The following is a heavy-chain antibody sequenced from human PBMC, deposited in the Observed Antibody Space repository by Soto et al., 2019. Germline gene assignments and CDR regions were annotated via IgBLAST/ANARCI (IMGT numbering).Heavy chain of an antibody. D-gene: IGHD2-8*01. Sequence: SQRPSSAASAFTSISYRMSWVRQAPGKGLEWVANIKQDGSENYYVDSVKGRFTISRDNAKSSLYLQMNSLRAEDTAVYYCARHRLTWSYGMDVWGQGITVTVSS. CDR1: AFTSISYR. J-gene: IGHJ6*02. CDR3: ARHRLTWSYGMDV. V-gene: IGHV3-7*05. CDR2: IKQDGSEN.